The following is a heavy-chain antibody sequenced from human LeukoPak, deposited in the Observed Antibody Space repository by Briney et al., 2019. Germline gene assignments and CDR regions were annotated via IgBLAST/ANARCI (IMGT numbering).Heavy chain of an antibody. CDR2: LSGSGGTT. Sequence: GGSLRLSCAASGFTVSSNYMSWVRQAPGKGPEWVSALSGSGGTTYHADSVKGRFSISRDNSKNTLHLQMNSLRAEDTAVYYCAKGAMHYYDSSGYNYFDYWGQGTLVTVSS. D-gene: IGHD3-22*01. J-gene: IGHJ4*02. CDR1: GFTVSSNY. CDR3: AKGAMHYYDSSGYNYFDY. V-gene: IGHV3-23*01.